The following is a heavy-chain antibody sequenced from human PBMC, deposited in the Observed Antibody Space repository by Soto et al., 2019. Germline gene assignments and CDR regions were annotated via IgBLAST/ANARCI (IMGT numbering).Heavy chain of an antibody. CDR1: GFSLSTSGVG. J-gene: IGHJ4*02. CDR2: IYWDDDK. V-gene: IGHV2-5*02. CDR3: AHSPNYGDYDEPFDY. Sequence: QITLKESGPTLVKPTQTLTLTCTFSGFSLSTSGVGVGWIRQPPGKALEWLALIYWDDDKRYSPSLKSRLTIPQDTSKNQVVLTMTNMDPVDTATYYCAHSPNYGDYDEPFDYWGQGTLVTVSS. D-gene: IGHD4-17*01.